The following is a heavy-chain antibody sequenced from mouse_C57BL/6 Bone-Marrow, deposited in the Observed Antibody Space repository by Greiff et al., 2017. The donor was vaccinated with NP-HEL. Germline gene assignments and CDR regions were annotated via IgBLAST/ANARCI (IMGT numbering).Heavy chain of an antibody. CDR3: ERFYYGSRGAY. Sequence: QVQLQQPGAELVKPGASVKLSCKASGYTFTSYWMHWVKQRPGQGLEWIGMIHPNSGSTNYNEKFKSKATLTVDKSSSTAYMQLSSLTSEDAAVYYCERFYYGSRGAYWGQGTLVTVSA. V-gene: IGHV1-64*01. D-gene: IGHD1-1*01. CDR2: IHPNSGST. CDR1: GYTFTSYW. J-gene: IGHJ3*01.